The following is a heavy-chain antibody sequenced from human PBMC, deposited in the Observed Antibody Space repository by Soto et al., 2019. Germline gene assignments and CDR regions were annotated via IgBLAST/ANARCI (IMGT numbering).Heavy chain of an antibody. CDR3: AREQVQLERPSRYYYYGMDV. CDR2: ISSSSSTI. J-gene: IGHJ6*02. Sequence: GGSLRLSCAASGFTFSSYSMNWVRQARGKGLEWVSYISSSSSTIYYADSVKGRFTISRDNAKKSLYLQMNSLRDEDTAVYYCAREQVQLERPSRYYYYGMDVWGQGTTVTVSS. V-gene: IGHV3-48*02. D-gene: IGHD1-1*01. CDR1: GFTFSSYS.